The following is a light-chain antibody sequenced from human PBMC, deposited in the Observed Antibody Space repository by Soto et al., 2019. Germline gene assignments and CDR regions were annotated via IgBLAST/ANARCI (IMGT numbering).Light chain of an antibody. CDR1: QNIFTY. V-gene: IGKV1-5*01. J-gene: IGKJ3*01. CDR3: QRYTLYSAS. CDR2: DAS. Sequence: DIHMTQSPSTLSAWVGDRVTISCRASQNIFTYLAWYQQKPGTAPKPLIFDASTLQSGVPPRFSGSGSGTEFTLTISSLQPDDFATYYRQRYTLYSASFGPGTKVDIK.